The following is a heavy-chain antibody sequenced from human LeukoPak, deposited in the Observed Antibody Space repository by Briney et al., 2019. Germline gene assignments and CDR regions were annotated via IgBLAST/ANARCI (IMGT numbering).Heavy chain of an antibody. CDR2: INPDNGDT. CDR1: GYTLTDYF. D-gene: IGHD3-9*01. CDR3: ARGGAEGPGGGGPGF. V-gene: IGHV1-2*02. J-gene: IGHJ4*02. Sequence: ASVKVSCKAVGYTLTDYFMHWVRQAPGQGLEWMGWINPDNGDTKYAQKFQGRVTVTRDTSINTAHMELSSLRSDDTAVYFCARGGAEGPGGGGPGFWGQGTLVTVSS.